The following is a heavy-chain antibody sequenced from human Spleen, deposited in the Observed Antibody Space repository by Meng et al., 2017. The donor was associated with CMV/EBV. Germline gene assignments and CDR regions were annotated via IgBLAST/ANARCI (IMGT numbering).Heavy chain of an antibody. CDR1: GYIVTTDW. J-gene: IGHJ5*02. D-gene: IGHD3-16*01. CDR3: ARRGARDWFDL. V-gene: IGHV5-51*01. CDR2: IYPGDSDT. Sequence: KISCKGSGYIVTTDWIAWVRQRPGKSPEWMGIIYPGDSDTRYSPSFQGQVTISADKSISTLQWSSLKASDTAMYYCARRGARDWFDLWGQGTLVTVSS.